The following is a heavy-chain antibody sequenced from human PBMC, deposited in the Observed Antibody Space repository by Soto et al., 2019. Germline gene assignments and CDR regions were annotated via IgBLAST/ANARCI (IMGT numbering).Heavy chain of an antibody. D-gene: IGHD2-2*01. V-gene: IGHV3-7*01. CDR2: IKQDGSEK. J-gene: IGHJ6*03. Sequence: GGSLRLSCAASGFTFSSYWMSWVRQAPGKGLEWVANIKQDGSEKYYVDSVKGRFTISRDNAKNSLYLQMNSLRAEDTAVYYCARGMSWSSTSCYGYYDYYMDVWGKGTTVTVSS. CDR3: ARGMSWSSTSCYGYYDYYMDV. CDR1: GFTFSSYW.